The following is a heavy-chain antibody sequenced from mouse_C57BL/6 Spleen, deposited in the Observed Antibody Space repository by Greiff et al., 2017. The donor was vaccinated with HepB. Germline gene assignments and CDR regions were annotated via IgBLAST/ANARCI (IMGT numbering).Heavy chain of an antibody. V-gene: IGHV5-4*01. CDR3: ARDEGHGGFAY. CDR1: GFTFSSYA. J-gene: IGHJ3*01. Sequence: DVHLVESGGGLVKPGGSLKLSCAASGFTFSSYAMSWVRQTPEKRLEWVATISDGGSYTYYPDNVKGRFTISRDNAKNNLYLQMSHLKSEDTAMYYCARDEGHGGFAYWGQGTLVTVSA. D-gene: IGHD3-3*01. CDR2: ISDGGSYT.